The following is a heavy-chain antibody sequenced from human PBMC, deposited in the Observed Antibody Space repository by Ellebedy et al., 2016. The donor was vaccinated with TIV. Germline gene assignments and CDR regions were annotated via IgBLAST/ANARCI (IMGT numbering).Heavy chain of an antibody. CDR2: IKHDGNEK. Sequence: PGGSLRLSCAASGFTFSNYCMSRVRQAPGKGLEWVANIKHDGNEKNYVDSVKGRFTISRDNAKNSVSLQMNSLRAEDTAVYYCAREAISYGTSGYYFDYWGQGTLVTVSS. CDR3: AREAISYGTSGYYFDY. D-gene: IGHD3-22*01. J-gene: IGHJ4*02. CDR1: GFTFSNYC. V-gene: IGHV3-7*01.